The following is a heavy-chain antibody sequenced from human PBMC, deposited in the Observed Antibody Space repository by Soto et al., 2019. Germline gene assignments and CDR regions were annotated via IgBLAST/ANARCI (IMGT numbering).Heavy chain of an antibody. CDR1: GFTFSSYA. J-gene: IGHJ6*02. V-gene: IGHV3-23*01. CDR3: AKSLPRLCSGGSCYSVAYYGMDV. D-gene: IGHD2-15*01. Sequence: PGGSLRLSCAASGFTFSSYAMSWVRQAPGKGLEWVSAISGSGGSTYYADSVKGRFTISRDNSKNTLYLQMNSLRAEDTAVYYCAKSLPRLCSGGSCYSVAYYGMDVWGQGTTVTVSS. CDR2: ISGSGGST.